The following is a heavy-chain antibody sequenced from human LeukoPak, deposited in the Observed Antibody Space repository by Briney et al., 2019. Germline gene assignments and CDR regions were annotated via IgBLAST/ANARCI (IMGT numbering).Heavy chain of an antibody. D-gene: IGHD3-10*01. V-gene: IGHV4-31*03. Sequence: SETLSLTCIVSGGSISSSSYYWSWIRQHPGKGLEWIGYIYYSGSTYYNPSLKSRVTISVDTSKNQFSLKLSSVTAADTAVYYCARTITMVRGFDYWGQGTLVTVSS. CDR3: ARTITMVRGFDY. CDR2: IYYSGST. J-gene: IGHJ4*02. CDR1: GGSISSSSYY.